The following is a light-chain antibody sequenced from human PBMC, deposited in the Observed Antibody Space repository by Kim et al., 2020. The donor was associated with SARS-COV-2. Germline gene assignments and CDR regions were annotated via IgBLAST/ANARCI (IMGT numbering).Light chain of an antibody. Sequence: GQGVTISCSGSSSNIGSAPVNWYQQLPGTAPKLLIYNNDQRPSRVPDRFSGSKSGTSASLAISGLQSEDEADYYCAAWDGSLNGVVFGGGTQLTVL. V-gene: IGLV1-44*01. J-gene: IGLJ3*02. CDR1: SSNIGSAP. CDR2: NND. CDR3: AAWDGSLNGVV.